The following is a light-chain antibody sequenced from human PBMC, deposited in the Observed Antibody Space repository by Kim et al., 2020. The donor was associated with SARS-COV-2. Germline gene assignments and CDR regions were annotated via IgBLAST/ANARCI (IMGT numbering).Light chain of an antibody. J-gene: IGLJ3*02. CDR3: SSYTSSSTTV. Sequence: QSALTQPASVSGSPGQSITISCTGTSSDVGGYNYVSWYQQHPGKAPKLMIYDVSNRPSWVSNRFSGSKSGNTASLTISGLQAEDEADYYYSSYTSSSTTVFGGGTQLTVL. CDR1: SSDVGGYNY. V-gene: IGLV2-14*03. CDR2: DVS.